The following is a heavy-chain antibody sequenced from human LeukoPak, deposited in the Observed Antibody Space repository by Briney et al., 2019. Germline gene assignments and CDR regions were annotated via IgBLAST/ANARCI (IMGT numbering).Heavy chain of an antibody. D-gene: IGHD3-22*01. CDR3: AKRGITMIVPLLLGAFDI. V-gene: IGHV3-11*01. CDR2: ISGGGSTK. Sequence: PGGSLRLSCAASRFTFSDYYMSWIRQAPGKGLEWVSCISGGGSTKYYADSVKGRFTVSRDNAKNSLYLQMNSLRAEDTAVYYCAKRGITMIVPLLLGAFDIWGQGTMVTVSS. CDR1: RFTFSDYY. J-gene: IGHJ3*02.